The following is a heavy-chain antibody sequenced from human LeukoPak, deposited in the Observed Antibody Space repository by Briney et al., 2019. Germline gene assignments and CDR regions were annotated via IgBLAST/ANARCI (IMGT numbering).Heavy chain of an antibody. CDR1: GFTFSSYS. V-gene: IGHV3-21*01. D-gene: IGHD6-6*01. CDR2: ICGSSSYI. Sequence: GVSLTLSCAASGFTFSSYSMNWVRQAPGKGLEWVSSICGSSSYIYYADSVKGRFTISRDTAKNSLYLQMNSLRAEDTAVYYCARSYSSSSRPSYSYMDVWGKGTTVTVS. CDR3: ARSYSSSSRPSYSYMDV. J-gene: IGHJ6*03.